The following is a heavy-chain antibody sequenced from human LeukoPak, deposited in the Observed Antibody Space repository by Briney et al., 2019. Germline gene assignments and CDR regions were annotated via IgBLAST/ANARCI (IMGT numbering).Heavy chain of an antibody. Sequence: ASLKDSCMASGYTFTGYYMYWVRQAPGQGLGWMGWINPNSGGTNYAQKFQGRVTMTRDTSISTAYMELSRLRSDDTAVYYCARGWRPGYCSGGSCYSGWFDPWGQGTLVTVSS. CDR3: ARGWRPGYCSGGSCYSGWFDP. CDR1: GYTFTGYY. V-gene: IGHV1-2*02. J-gene: IGHJ5*02. CDR2: INPNSGGT. D-gene: IGHD2-15*01.